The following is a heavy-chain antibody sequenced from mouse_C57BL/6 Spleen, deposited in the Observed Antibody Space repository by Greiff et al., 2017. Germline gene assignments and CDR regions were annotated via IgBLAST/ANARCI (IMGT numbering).Heavy chain of an antibody. D-gene: IGHD2-3*01. J-gene: IGHJ4*01. CDR2: IRNKANNHAT. Sequence: EVKLVESGGGLVQPGGSMKLSCAASGFTFSDAWMAWVRQSPEKGLEWVAEIRNKANNHATYYAESVKGRFTISRDDSTSRVYLQMNSLRAEDTGIYYCARRPYDGYYDAMDYWGQGTSVTVSS. V-gene: IGHV6-6*01. CDR3: ARRPYDGYYDAMDY. CDR1: GFTFSDAW.